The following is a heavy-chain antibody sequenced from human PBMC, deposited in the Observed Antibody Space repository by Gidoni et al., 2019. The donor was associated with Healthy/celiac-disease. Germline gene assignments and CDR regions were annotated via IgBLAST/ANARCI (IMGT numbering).Heavy chain of an antibody. V-gene: IGHV3-30*18. CDR3: AKGLLRRGVLDAFDI. D-gene: IGHD2-15*01. J-gene: IGHJ3*02. CDR2: ISYDGSNK. Sequence: QVQLVESGGGVVQPGRSLRLSCAASGFTFSSYGMHWVRQAPGKGLEWVAVISYDGSNKYYADSVKGRFTISRDNSKNTLYLQMNSLRAEDTAVYYCAKGLLRRGVLDAFDIWGQGTMVTVSS. CDR1: GFTFSSYG.